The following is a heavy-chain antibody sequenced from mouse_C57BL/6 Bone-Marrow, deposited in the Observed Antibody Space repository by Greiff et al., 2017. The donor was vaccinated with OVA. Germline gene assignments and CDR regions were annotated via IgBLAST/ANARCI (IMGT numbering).Heavy chain of an antibody. CDR1: GFNIKDYY. Sequence: VHVKQSGAELVKPGASVKLSCTASGFNIKDYYMHWVKQRTEQGLEWIGRIDPEDGETKYAPIFQGKATITADKSSNTAYLQLSSLTSEDTAVYYCARSYGNGFDYWGQGTTLTVSS. CDR3: ARSYGNGFDY. CDR2: IDPEDGET. D-gene: IGHD2-1*01. V-gene: IGHV14-2*01. J-gene: IGHJ2*01.